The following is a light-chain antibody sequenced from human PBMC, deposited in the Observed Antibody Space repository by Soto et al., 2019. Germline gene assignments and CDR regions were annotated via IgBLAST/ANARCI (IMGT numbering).Light chain of an antibody. CDR2: GAS. V-gene: IGKV3-20*01. Sequence: EIVLTQSPGTLSLSPGERATLSCRASQSVSSSYLAWYQQKPGQAPRLLIYGASSRATGIPDRFSGSGSGTDFTRTISRREPEDLAVYYCQQYGSSPRTFGQGTKLEIK. CDR1: QSVSSSY. J-gene: IGKJ2*01. CDR3: QQYGSSPRT.